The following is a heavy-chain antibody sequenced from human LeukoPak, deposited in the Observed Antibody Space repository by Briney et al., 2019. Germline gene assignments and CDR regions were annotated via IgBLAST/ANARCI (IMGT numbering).Heavy chain of an antibody. CDR3: AREKGRQWLVQDY. CDR2: IYYSGNT. D-gene: IGHD6-19*01. V-gene: IGHV4-39*02. J-gene: IGHJ4*02. CDR1: GVSISSSNSY. Sequence: SETLSLTCTVSGVSISSSNSYWGWIRQPPGKGLEWIGSIYYSGNTYYNASLKSQVSISIDTSKNQFSLRLTSVTAADTAVYYCAREKGRQWLVQDYWGQGTLVTVSS.